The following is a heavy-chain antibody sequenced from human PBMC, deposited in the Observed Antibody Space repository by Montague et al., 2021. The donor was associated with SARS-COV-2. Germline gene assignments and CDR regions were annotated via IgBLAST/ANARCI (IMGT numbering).Heavy chain of an antibody. J-gene: IGHJ4*02. D-gene: IGHD5-12*01. CDR2: IYYNTGNT. Sequence: SETLSLTCSVSGGSISDYYWNWIRQPPGKGLEWIGYIYYNTGNTNYNPSLQSRVTISLDTSKNQFSLNLRPVTAADTALHFCARGTGYDYYFDCWGLGTLVTVSS. CDR1: GGSISDYY. CDR3: ARGTGYDYYFDC. V-gene: IGHV4-59*01.